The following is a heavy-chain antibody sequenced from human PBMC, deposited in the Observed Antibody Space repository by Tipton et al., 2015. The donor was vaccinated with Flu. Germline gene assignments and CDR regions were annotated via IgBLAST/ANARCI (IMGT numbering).Heavy chain of an antibody. CDR3: ASLEWLYPRDDYYGMDV. CDR1: GFTFSDYY. D-gene: IGHD3-3*01. Sequence: QLVQSGGGLVKPGGSLRLSCAASGFTFSDYYMSWIRQAPGKGLEWVSYISSSGRIEYYADSVKGRFAISMDNAKNSLYLQMNSLRAEDTAVYYCASLEWLYPRDDYYGMDVWGQGTTVTVSS. CDR2: ISSSGRIE. V-gene: IGHV3-11*01. J-gene: IGHJ6*02.